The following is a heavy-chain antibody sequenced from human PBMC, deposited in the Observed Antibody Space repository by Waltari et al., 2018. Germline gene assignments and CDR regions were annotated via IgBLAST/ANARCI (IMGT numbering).Heavy chain of an antibody. CDR2: IYHSGAT. CDR1: GYSISSGYY. V-gene: IGHV4-38-2*02. CDR3: ARDSTALSSSWENDAFDI. Sequence: QVQLQESGPGLVKPSETLSLTCAVSGYSISSGYYWGWIRQPPGKGLGWIGSIYHSGATYYNPSLKSRVTISVDTSKNQFSLKLSSVTAADTAVYYCARDSTALSSSWENDAFDIWGQGTMVTVSS. J-gene: IGHJ3*02. D-gene: IGHD6-13*01.